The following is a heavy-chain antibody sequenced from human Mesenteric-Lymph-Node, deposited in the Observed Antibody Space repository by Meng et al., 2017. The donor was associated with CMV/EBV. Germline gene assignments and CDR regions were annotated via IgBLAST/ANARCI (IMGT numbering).Heavy chain of an antibody. Sequence: GESLKISCAASGFTFSSYEMNWVRQAPGKGLEWISYINDDANTKYYADSVKGRFTISRDNSNNTLYLQMHSLTAGDTAIYYCAKVGFSSGWYYFDYWGQGTLVTVSS. CDR3: AKVGFSSGWYYFDY. CDR1: GFTFSSYE. V-gene: IGHV3-48*03. CDR2: INDDANTK. J-gene: IGHJ4*02. D-gene: IGHD6-19*01.